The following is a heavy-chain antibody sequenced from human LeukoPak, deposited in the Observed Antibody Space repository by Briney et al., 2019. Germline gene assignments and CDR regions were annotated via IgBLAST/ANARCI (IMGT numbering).Heavy chain of an antibody. V-gene: IGHV3-48*04. J-gene: IGHJ3*02. CDR2: ISSSSSTI. Sequence: GGSLRLSCAASGFTFSSYSMNWVRQAPGKGLEWVSYISSSSSTIYYADSVKGRFTISRDNAKNSLYLQLNSLRAEDTAVYYCARDRLGERAFDIWGQGTVVTVSS. CDR1: GFTFSSYS. D-gene: IGHD1-26*01. CDR3: ARDRLGERAFDI.